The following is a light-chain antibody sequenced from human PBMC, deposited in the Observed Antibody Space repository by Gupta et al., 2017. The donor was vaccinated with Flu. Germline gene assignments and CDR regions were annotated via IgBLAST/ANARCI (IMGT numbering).Light chain of an antibody. Sequence: QSVLTQPPSVSGAPGQRVTISCPGNTSNIGAGYDVPWYQQIPVKVPKLLIYSDKNRPSGVTARFSGSKSGTAASLAITGLQADDEADYYCQSYDRTLSGSYVFGSGTRVTVL. CDR2: SDK. V-gene: IGLV1-40*01. CDR3: QSYDRTLSGSYV. CDR1: TSNIGAGYD. J-gene: IGLJ1*01.